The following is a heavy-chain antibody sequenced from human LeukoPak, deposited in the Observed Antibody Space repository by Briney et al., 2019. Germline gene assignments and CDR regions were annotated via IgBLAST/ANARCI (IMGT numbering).Heavy chain of an antibody. V-gene: IGHV3-23*01. Sequence: GGSLRLSCAASGFTFSSHAMSWVRQAPGKGLEWVSGTSGSGSSTYYADSVKGRFTISRDNSKNTLYLQMNSLRAEDTAVYYCALGGSGSYSYNRVSASWYFDYWGQGTLVTVSS. D-gene: IGHD3-10*01. CDR2: TSGSGSST. CDR1: GFTFSSHA. J-gene: IGHJ4*02. CDR3: ALGGSGSYSYNRVSASWYFDY.